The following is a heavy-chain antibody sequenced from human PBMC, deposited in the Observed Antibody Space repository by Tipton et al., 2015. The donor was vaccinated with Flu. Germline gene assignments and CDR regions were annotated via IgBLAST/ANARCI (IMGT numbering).Heavy chain of an antibody. D-gene: IGHD6-13*01. J-gene: IGHJ6*02. CDR2: IYYSGST. V-gene: IGHV4-59*08. CDR1: GGSISSYY. CDR3: ARDSAAHYGMDV. Sequence: TLSLTCTVSGGSISSYYWSWIRQPPGKGLEWIGYIYYSGSTNYNPSLKSRVTISVDTSKNQFSLNLSSVTAADTAVYYCARDSAAHYGMDVWGQGTTVTVSS.